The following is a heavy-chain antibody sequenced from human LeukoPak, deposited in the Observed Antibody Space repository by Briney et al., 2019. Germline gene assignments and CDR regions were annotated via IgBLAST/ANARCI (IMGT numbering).Heavy chain of an antibody. CDR1: GFTVSNNY. Sequence: GGSLRLSCAASGFTVSNNYMRWVRQAPGKGLEWVSLIYSGGATFYADAVKGRFTISRDGSKNTLYLQMNSLRVEDTAVYYCARDRGYALDYWGQGTLVPVSS. CDR2: IYSGGAT. V-gene: IGHV3-66*01. CDR3: ARDRGYALDY. D-gene: IGHD2-2*01. J-gene: IGHJ4*02.